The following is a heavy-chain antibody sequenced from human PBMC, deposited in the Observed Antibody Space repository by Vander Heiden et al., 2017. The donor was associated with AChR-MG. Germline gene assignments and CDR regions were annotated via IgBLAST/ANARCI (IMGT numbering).Heavy chain of an antibody. V-gene: IGHV1-2*06. D-gene: IGHD6-25*01. CDR1: GYTFTGYY. Sequence: QVQLVQSGAEVKKPGASVKVSCKASGYTFTGYYIHWVRQAPGQGPEWMGRSNYDRGGTTYAQKFQGRVTVTRDTSTRTAYMEMSRLRSDDTAVYYCARVPARGYQPFDSWGQGTLVTVSS. J-gene: IGHJ4*02. CDR2: SNYDRGGT. CDR3: ARVPARGYQPFDS.